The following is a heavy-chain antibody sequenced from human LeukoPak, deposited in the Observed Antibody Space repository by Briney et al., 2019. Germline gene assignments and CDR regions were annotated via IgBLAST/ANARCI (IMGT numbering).Heavy chain of an antibody. J-gene: IGHJ6*02. CDR2: VNRDGSET. CDR1: GFTFSDYW. Sequence: PGGSLRLSCVASGFTFSDYWMTWVRQVPGRGPEWVANVNRDGSETYYLDSVKGRFTISKDNAKNSLYLQMNSLRAEDTALYHCARNNGMDVWGQGTTVIVSS. CDR3: ARNNGMDV. V-gene: IGHV3-7*03.